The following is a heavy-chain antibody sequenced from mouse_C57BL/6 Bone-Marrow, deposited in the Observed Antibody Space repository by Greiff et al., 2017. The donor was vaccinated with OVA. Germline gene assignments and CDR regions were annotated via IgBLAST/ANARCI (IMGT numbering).Heavy chain of an antibody. CDR1: GYTFTDYY. Sequence: VQLQQSGPELVKPGASVKISCKASGYTFTDYYMNWVKQSHGKSLEWIGDINPNNGGTSYNQKFKGKATLTVDKSSSTAYMELRSLTSEDSAVYYCGWGGYAWFAYWGQGTLVTVSA. V-gene: IGHV1-26*01. J-gene: IGHJ3*01. D-gene: IGHD2-2*01. CDR2: INPNNGGT. CDR3: GWGGYAWFAY.